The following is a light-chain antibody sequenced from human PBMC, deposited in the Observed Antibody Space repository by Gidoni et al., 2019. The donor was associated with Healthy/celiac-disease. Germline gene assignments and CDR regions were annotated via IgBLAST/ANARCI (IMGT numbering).Light chain of an antibody. Sequence: DLQMTPSPSPLSASVGDRVTITCRASQSISSWLAWYQQKPGKAPKLLIYKASSLESGVPSRFSGSGSETEFTLTISSLQPDDFATYYCQQYNSQYTFGQGTKLEIK. V-gene: IGKV1-5*03. CDR3: QQYNSQYT. CDR2: KAS. CDR1: QSISSW. J-gene: IGKJ2*01.